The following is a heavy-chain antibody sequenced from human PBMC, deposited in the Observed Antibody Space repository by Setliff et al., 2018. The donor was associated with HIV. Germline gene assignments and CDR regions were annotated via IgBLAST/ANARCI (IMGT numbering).Heavy chain of an antibody. CDR2: IDWDDDK. J-gene: IGHJ5*02. D-gene: IGHD5-12*01. Sequence: SGPTLVNPTQTLTLTCTFSGFSVTTIGMRVSWIRQPPGEALEWLARIDWDDDKFYSTSLWTRLTVAKDASRNQVVLTMTNMDPVDTATYYCAHRVFRTWTGYDWDFHLWGQGSLVTVSS. V-gene: IGHV2-70*12. CDR3: AHRVFRTWTGYDWDFHL. CDR1: GFSVTTIGMR.